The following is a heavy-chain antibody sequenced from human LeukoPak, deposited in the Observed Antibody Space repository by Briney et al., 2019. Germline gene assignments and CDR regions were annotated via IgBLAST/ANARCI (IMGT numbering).Heavy chain of an antibody. CDR1: GFTFSSYW. CDR3: AKEGDGVIRYHFDD. V-gene: IGHV3-23*01. D-gene: IGHD3-22*01. Sequence: PGGSLRLSCAASGFTFSSYWMHWVRQAPGKGLKWVSGISGTGVSTEYADSVRGRFTVSRDNSKNTLFLQMNSLRAEDTAVYFCAKEGDGVIRYHFDDWGQGTLVTVSS. J-gene: IGHJ4*02. CDR2: ISGTGVST.